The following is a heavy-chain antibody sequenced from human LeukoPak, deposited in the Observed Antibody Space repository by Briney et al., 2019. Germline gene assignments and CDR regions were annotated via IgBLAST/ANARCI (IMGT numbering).Heavy chain of an antibody. D-gene: IGHD4-17*01. V-gene: IGHV3-49*04. CDR3: TRVDGLDYGDYSFDY. Sequence: GRSLRLSCTASGFTFGDSAMSWVRQAPGKGLEWVGFIRSKAYGGTTEYAASVKGRFTISRDDSKSIAYLQMNSLKTEDTAVYYCTRVDGLDYGDYSFDYWGQGTLVTVSS. J-gene: IGHJ4*02. CDR1: GFTFGDSA. CDR2: IRSKAYGGTT.